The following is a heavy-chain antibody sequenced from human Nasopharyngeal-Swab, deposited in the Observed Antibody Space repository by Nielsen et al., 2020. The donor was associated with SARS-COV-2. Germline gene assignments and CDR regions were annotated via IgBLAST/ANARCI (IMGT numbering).Heavy chain of an antibody. J-gene: IGHJ4*02. CDR3: ASALGQQWLVRRNYFDY. Sequence: ASVNVSCKASGYTFTSYGIRWVRQAPGQGLEWMGWISAYNGNTNYAQKLQGRVTMTTDTSTSTAYMELRSLRYDDTAVYYCASALGQQWLVRRNYFDYWGQGTLVTVSS. CDR2: ISAYNGNT. V-gene: IGHV1-18*01. CDR1: GYTFTSYG. D-gene: IGHD6-19*01.